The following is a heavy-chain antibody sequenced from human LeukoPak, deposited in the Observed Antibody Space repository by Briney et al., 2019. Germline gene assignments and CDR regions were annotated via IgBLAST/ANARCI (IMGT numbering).Heavy chain of an antibody. CDR1: GFTSTNYW. V-gene: IGHV5-51*01. CDR3: VRHVIVGATKSYFDP. J-gene: IGHJ5*02. D-gene: IGHD1-26*01. Sequence: GESLKISCKGSGFTSTNYWIAWVRQVPGKDLEWMGIIYARDHDTRYSPSFQGGQVTISADKSISTAYLQWSSLQASDTAVYYCVRHVIVGATKSYFDPWGQGTLVTVSS. CDR2: IYARDHDT.